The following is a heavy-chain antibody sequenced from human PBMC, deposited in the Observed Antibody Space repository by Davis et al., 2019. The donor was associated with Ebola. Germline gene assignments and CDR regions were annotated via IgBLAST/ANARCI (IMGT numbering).Heavy chain of an antibody. Sequence: PSETLSLTCTVSGGSISSGGYYWSWIRQHTGKGLEWIGYIYYSGSTYYNPSLKSRVTISVDTSKNQCSLKLSSVTAADTAVYYCARGGSICGVVDQYYFDYWGQGTLVTVSS. CDR2: IYYSGST. CDR3: ARGGSICGVVDQYYFDY. V-gene: IGHV4-31*03. CDR1: GGSISSGGYY. J-gene: IGHJ4*02. D-gene: IGHD3-3*02.